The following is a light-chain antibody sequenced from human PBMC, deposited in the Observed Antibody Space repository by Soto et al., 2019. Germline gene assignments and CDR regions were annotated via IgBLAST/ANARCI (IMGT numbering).Light chain of an antibody. J-gene: IGKJ4*01. V-gene: IGKV3-20*01. CDR2: GAS. CDR3: QQYISSPLT. CDR1: RSVNSNY. Sequence: EIVMTQSTGTLSLSPGEGATLSCKSSRSVNSNYLAWYQQKPGQAPSLITYGASSRATDVPDRFSASWSGTDFALTISRLEPEDVAVYYCQQYISSPLTLGGGTKVDIK.